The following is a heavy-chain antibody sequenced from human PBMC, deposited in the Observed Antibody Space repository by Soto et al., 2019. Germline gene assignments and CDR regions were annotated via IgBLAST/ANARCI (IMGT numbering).Heavy chain of an antibody. D-gene: IGHD3-16*01. CDR3: ARVGARDPFDY. CDR1: GGSISSGGYY. CDR2: IYYSGST. V-gene: IGHV4-31*03. Sequence: SETLSLTCTVSGGSISSGGYYWSWIRQHPGKGLEWIEYIYYSGSTYYNPSLKSRVTISVDTSKNQFSLKLSSVTAADTAVYYCARVGARDPFDYWGQGTLVTVSS. J-gene: IGHJ4*02.